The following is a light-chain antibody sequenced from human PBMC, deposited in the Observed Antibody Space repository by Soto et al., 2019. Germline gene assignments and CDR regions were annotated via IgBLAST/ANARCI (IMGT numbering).Light chain of an antibody. Sequence: QSALTQPASVSGSPGQSITISCTGTSSDVGTYDLVSWYQHHPGAAPKLIIYGATRRPSGISNRFSGSKSGNTASLTISGLQAEDEADYYCCSFAGSNSWVFGGGTKLTVL. CDR3: CSFAGSNSWV. CDR2: GAT. CDR1: SSDVGTYDL. J-gene: IGLJ3*02. V-gene: IGLV2-23*01.